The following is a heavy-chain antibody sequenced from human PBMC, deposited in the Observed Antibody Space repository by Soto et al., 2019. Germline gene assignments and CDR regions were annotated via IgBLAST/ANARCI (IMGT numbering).Heavy chain of an antibody. CDR2: VNPSGGST. J-gene: IGHJ1*01. D-gene: IGHD2-15*01. CDR3: AREENCSGGTCFSAYLHL. V-gene: IGHV1-46*01. Sequence: GQGLEWMGVVNPSGGSTKYAQNFQGRVTMTRDTSTTTIYMELSSLRSDDTAIYYCAREENCSGGTCFSAYLHLCAQGTLGTVPS.